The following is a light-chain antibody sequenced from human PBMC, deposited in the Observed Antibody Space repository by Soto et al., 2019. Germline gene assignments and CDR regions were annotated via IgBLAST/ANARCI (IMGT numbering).Light chain of an antibody. V-gene: IGKV1-39*01. CDR3: QQLNSYPLT. CDR2: AAS. J-gene: IGKJ4*01. CDR1: QSISSY. Sequence: EIQMTQSPSSLSASVGDRVTITCRASQSISSYLNWYQQKPGKAPKLLIYAASSLQSGVPSRFSGSGSGTDFTLTISSLQPEDFATYSCQQLNSYPLTFGGGTKVDIK.